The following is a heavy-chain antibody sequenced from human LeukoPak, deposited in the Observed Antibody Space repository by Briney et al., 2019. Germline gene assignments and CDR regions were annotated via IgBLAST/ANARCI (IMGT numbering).Heavy chain of an antibody. V-gene: IGHV3-30*18. CDR2: ISYDGSNK. Sequence: GGSLRLSCAASGFTFSSYGMHWVRQAPGKGLEWVAVISYDGSNKCYADSVKGRFTISRDNSKNTLYLQMNSLRAEDTAVYYCAKDRAAASYFDYWGQGTLVTVSS. D-gene: IGHD6-13*01. CDR1: GFTFSSYG. CDR3: AKDRAAASYFDY. J-gene: IGHJ4*02.